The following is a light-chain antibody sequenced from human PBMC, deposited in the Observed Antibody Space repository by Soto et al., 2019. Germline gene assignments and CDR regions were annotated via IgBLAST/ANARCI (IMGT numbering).Light chain of an antibody. CDR3: ASWDDNLSGVV. J-gene: IGLJ3*02. Sequence: QSVLTQPPSASGTPGPRVTMSCSGTSSKIANNFVSWYQQLPGPAPQLLIYRSDQRTSGVPDRFSASKSGTSASLAISGLLSEEEADYYCASWDDNLSGVVFGGGTKVTVL. V-gene: IGLV1-47*01. CDR1: SSKIANNF. CDR2: RSD.